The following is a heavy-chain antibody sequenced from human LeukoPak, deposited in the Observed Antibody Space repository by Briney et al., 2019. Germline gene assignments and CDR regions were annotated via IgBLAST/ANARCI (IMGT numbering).Heavy chain of an antibody. CDR2: IKSDGSIT. Sequence: GGSLRLSCGASGFTFSSFWMHWVRQAPGRGPVWVSRIKSDGSITTYADSVKGRFTISRDNAKNTLYLQMNSLTAEDTAVYYCARPHTGFDSWGQGTLVTVSS. J-gene: IGHJ4*02. CDR1: GFTFSSFW. V-gene: IGHV3-74*01. CDR3: ARPHTGFDS.